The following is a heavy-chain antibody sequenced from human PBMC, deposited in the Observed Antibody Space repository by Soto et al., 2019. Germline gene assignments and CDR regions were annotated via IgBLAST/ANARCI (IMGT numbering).Heavy chain of an antibody. J-gene: IGHJ4*02. CDR3: ARVSHLSVTIGSGAY. D-gene: IGHD4-4*01. Sequence: EVQLVESGGGLVKPGGSLRLSCAASGFTFSSYSMNWVRQAPGKGLEWVSSLSSRGTYIYYAASVKGRFTLSSDNAENSLYLQMKSLRAADTAVYYCARVSHLSVTIGSGAYWGQGPGVTVSS. V-gene: IGHV3-21*06. CDR1: GFTFSSYS. CDR2: LSSRGTYI.